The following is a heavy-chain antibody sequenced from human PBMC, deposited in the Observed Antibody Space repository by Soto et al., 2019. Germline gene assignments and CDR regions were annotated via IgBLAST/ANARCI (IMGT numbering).Heavy chain of an antibody. CDR2: ISSSSSYI. Sequence: GGSLRLSCAASGFTFSSYSMNWVRQAPGKGLEWVSSISSSSSYIYYADSVKGRFTITRDNAKNSLYLQMNSLRAEDTAVYYCARGGRLGELSFNYFYFERRGRG. D-gene: IGHD3-16*02. J-gene: IGHJ2*01. CDR1: GFTFSSYS. CDR3: ARGGRLGELSFNYFYFER. V-gene: IGHV3-21*01.